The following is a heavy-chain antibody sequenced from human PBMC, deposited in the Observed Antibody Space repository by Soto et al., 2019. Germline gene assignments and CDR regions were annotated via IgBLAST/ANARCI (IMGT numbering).Heavy chain of an antibody. Sequence: PETLSLTCTVSGESVTTVSDYWSWIRQPPEKGLEWLGYISYSGSADYNPSLGSRVTISIDTSKNQFSLKLTSVTAADTAVYYCARGVGFGYYYYHLDLWGQGTTVT. CDR3: ARGVGFGYYYYHLDL. D-gene: IGHD3-10*01. CDR1: GESVTTVSDY. V-gene: IGHV4-61*01. CDR2: ISYSGSA. J-gene: IGHJ6*02.